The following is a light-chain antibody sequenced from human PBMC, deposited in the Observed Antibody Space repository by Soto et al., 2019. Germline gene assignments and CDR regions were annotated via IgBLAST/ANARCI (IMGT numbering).Light chain of an antibody. J-gene: IGKJ1*01. V-gene: IGKV1-8*01. CDR1: HCIIGY. Sequence: IRMTQSPSSLSASTGDRVSITCRASHCIIGYLAWYQKKPGKAPKLLIYAASTLQSGVSSRFSGSGSGTDFPLTISCLPSEDFATYYCQQYYSYPRTFGQGTKVDIK. CDR2: AAS. CDR3: QQYYSYPRT.